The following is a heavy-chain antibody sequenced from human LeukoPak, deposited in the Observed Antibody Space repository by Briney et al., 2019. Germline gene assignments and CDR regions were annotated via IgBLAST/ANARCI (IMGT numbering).Heavy chain of an antibody. V-gene: IGHV4-59*01. CDR1: GGSISSYY. J-gene: IGHJ3*02. CDR2: IYYSGST. Sequence: PSETLSLTCTVSGGSISSYYWSWIRQPPGKGLEWIGSIYYSGSTYYNPSLKSRVTISVDTSKNQFSLKLSSVTAADTAVYYCARVVVVTADHDAFDIWGQGTMVTVSS. D-gene: IGHD2-21*02. CDR3: ARVVVVTADHDAFDI.